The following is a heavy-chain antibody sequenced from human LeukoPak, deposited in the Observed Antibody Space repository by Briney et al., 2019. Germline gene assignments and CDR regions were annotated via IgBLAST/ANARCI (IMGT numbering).Heavy chain of an antibody. CDR1: GGSISSGNHY. V-gene: IGHV4-61*02. J-gene: IGHJ4*02. CDR2: IQTSGST. D-gene: IGHD1-26*01. Sequence: SETLPLTCTVSGGSISSGNHYWSWIRQPAGKGLEWIGRIQTSGSTNYNPSLKSRGTMSMDTSKNQFSLKLSSVTAADTAVYYCARDARGSSGSYDYFDYWGQGTLVTVSS. CDR3: ARDARGSSGSYDYFDY.